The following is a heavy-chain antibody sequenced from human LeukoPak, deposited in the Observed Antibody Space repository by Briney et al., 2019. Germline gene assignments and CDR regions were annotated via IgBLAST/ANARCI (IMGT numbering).Heavy chain of an antibody. Sequence: SETLSLTCTVSGGSISSYYWSWIRQPPGKGLEWIGYIYYSGSTNYNPSLKSRVTISVDTSKNQFSLKLSSVTAADTAVYYCARMGRYYDSSGCYYEDLGAFDIWGQGTMVTVSS. V-gene: IGHV4-59*01. CDR3: ARMGRYYDSSGCYYEDLGAFDI. CDR2: IYYSGST. D-gene: IGHD3-22*01. J-gene: IGHJ3*02. CDR1: GGSISSYY.